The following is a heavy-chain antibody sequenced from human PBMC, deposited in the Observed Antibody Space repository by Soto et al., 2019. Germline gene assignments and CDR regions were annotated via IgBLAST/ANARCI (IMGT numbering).Heavy chain of an antibody. Sequence: PSETLSLTCAVYGGSFSGYYWTWIRQPPGTGLEWMGDINHSGSTNYNPSLKSRVTISVDTSKNQFSLKLSSVTAADTAVYYCAXAHYYYDSSGXFHYWGQGSLVTVSS. J-gene: IGHJ4*02. CDR1: GGSFSGYY. CDR3: AXAHYYYDSSGXFHY. CDR2: INHSGST. V-gene: IGHV4-34*09. D-gene: IGHD3-22*01.